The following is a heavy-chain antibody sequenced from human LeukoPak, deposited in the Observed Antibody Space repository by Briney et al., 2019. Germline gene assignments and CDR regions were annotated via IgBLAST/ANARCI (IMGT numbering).Heavy chain of an antibody. J-gene: IGHJ4*02. CDR1: GGSISSGGYY. CDR3: ARETVTTACFDF. Sequence: PSQTLSLTCTVSGGSISSGGYYWSWIRQHPGKGLEWIGYIYYSGSTYYNPSLKSRVTISVDTSKNQFSLRLRSVTAADTAVYYCARETVTTACFDFWGQGTLVTVSS. V-gene: IGHV4-31*03. D-gene: IGHD1-1*01. CDR2: IYYSGST.